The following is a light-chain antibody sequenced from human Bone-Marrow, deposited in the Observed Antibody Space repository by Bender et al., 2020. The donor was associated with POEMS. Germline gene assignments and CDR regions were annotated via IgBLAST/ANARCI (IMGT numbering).Light chain of an antibody. Sequence: QSALTQPASVSGSPGLSITISCTGTSSDIANYNYVSWYQQHPGKAPKLMIYDVNKRPSGVPDRFSGSKSGNTASLTVSGLLTEDEADYYCSSYAGSNNWVFGGGTKLTVL. CDR3: SSYAGSNNWV. CDR1: SSDIANYNY. V-gene: IGLV2-8*01. J-gene: IGLJ3*02. CDR2: DVN.